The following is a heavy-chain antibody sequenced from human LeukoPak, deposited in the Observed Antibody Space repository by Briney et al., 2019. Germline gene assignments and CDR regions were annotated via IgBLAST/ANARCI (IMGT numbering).Heavy chain of an antibody. CDR1: GFSLSTSGMR. Sequence: SGPALVKPTQTLTLTCTFSGFSLSTSGMRVSWIRQPPGKALEWLARIDWDGDKFYSTSLKTRLTISRVTSKNQVVLTMTNMHPVDTATYYCARGSGREVPAAMAFGYWGQGALVTVSS. CDR2: IDWDGDK. CDR3: ARGSGREVPAAMAFGY. J-gene: IGHJ4*02. V-gene: IGHV2-70*04. D-gene: IGHD2-2*01.